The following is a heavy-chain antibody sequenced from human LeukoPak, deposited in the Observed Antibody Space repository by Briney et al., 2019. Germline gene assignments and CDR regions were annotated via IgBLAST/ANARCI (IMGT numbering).Heavy chain of an antibody. V-gene: IGHV1-69*04. CDR3: ARGDVDTYFFDY. J-gene: IGHJ4*02. CDR2: IIPILGIA. Sequence: SVKVSCKASGGTFSSYAISWVRQAPGQGLEWMGRIIPILGIANYAQKFQGRVTITADKSTSTAYMELSSLRSEDTAVYYCARGDVDTYFFDYWGQGTLVAVSS. CDR1: GGTFSSYA. D-gene: IGHD5-18*01.